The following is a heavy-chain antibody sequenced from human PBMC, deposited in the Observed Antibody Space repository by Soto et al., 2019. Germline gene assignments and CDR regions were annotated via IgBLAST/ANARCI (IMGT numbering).Heavy chain of an antibody. CDR1: GGSFSGYY. J-gene: IGHJ4*02. V-gene: IGHV4-34*01. CDR2: ITGSGST. Sequence: QVQLQQWGAGLLKPSETLSLTCAVYGGSFSGYYWSWIRQSPGKGLEWIGEITGSGSTNYNPSLKSRVTLSIDTSRNQFSLKLSSVTAADTAVFFCASRMGSGRYYFDYWGQGTQVTVSS. D-gene: IGHD3-10*01. CDR3: ASRMGSGRYYFDY.